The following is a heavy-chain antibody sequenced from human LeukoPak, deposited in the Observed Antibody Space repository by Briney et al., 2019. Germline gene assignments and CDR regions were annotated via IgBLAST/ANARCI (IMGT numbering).Heavy chain of an antibody. CDR1: GYTFTSYD. J-gene: IGHJ4*02. D-gene: IGHD5-12*01. CDR2: MNPNSGST. CDR3: ARGRSTGYPYYFEY. V-gene: IGHV1-8*03. Sequence: AASVKVSCKASGYTFTSYDINWVRQATGQGHEWMGWMNPNSGSTGYAQKFQGRVTITRNTSISTAYMELSGLRFEDTAVYYCARGRSTGYPYYFEYWGQGTLVTVSS.